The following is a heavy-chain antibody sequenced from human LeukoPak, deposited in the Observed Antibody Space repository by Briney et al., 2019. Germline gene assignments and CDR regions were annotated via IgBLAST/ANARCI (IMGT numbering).Heavy chain of an antibody. CDR1: AFTFSTYD. CDR3: AKEFVPAAIHSFYDMDV. Sequence: GGTLRLSCVASAFTFSTYDMSCLRQATGKGLEWVSAISGSGGSTHYAESVKGRFIFSSDNTKNTLYLQMNSLRAEDTAVYYCAKEFVPAAIHSFYDMDVWGRGTTVTVSS. CDR2: ISGSGGST. V-gene: IGHV3-23*01. D-gene: IGHD2-2*01. J-gene: IGHJ6*03.